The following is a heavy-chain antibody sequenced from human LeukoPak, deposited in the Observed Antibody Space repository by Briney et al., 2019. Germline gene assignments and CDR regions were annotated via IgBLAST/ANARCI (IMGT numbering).Heavy chain of an antibody. J-gene: IGHJ3*02. Sequence: ASVKVSCKASGGTFSSYAISWVRQAPGQGLEWMGIINPSGGSTSYAQKFQGRVTMTRDMSTSTVYMELSSLRSEDTAVYYCASRDGVVAAINAFDIWGQGTMVTVSS. D-gene: IGHD2-15*01. CDR3: ASRDGVVAAINAFDI. V-gene: IGHV1-46*01. CDR1: GGTFSSYA. CDR2: INPSGGST.